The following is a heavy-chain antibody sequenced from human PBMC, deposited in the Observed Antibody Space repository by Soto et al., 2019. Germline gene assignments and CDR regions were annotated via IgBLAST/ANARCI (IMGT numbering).Heavy chain of an antibody. CDR2: ISPYDGNT. CDR3: ARDDRAAAAGTTYYFDY. CDR1: GYIFTNYG. J-gene: IGHJ4*02. D-gene: IGHD6-13*01. V-gene: IGHV1-18*01. Sequence: QVQLVQSEAEVKTPGASVKVSCKAAGYIFTNYGLSWVRQAPGQGLEWMAWISPYDGNTHYAQKLQGRVTVTTDTSTGTAHMELRSLRFDDTAVYFCARDDRAAAAGTTYYFDYWGQGTLVTVSS.